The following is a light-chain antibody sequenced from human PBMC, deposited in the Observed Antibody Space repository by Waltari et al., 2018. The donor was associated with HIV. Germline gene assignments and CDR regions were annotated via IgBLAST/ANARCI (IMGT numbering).Light chain of an antibody. CDR2: DHS. CDR1: SGSIASNS. J-gene: IGLJ2*01. CDR3: HSYDSDNQI. V-gene: IGLV6-57*01. Sequence: NFMLTQPHSVSDSPGKTVTISCTRNSGSIASNSVQWYQRRPGGSPTLVIFDHSQRPSGVSDRFSASIDTSSNSASLTIVGLQTEDEGDFFCHSYDSDNQIFGGGTKLTVL.